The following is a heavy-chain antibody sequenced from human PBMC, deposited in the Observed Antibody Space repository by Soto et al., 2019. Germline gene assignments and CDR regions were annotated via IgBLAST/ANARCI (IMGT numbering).Heavy chain of an antibody. V-gene: IGHV4-34*01. D-gene: IGHD2-8*01. J-gene: IGHJ6*02. CDR2: INHSGST. CDR3: AVDARGRYYYYYVMDV. CDR1: GGSFSGYY. Sequence: SETLSLTCAVYGGSFSGYYWSWIRQPPGKGLEWIGEINHSGSTNYNPSLKSRVTISVDTSKNQFSLKLSSVTAADTAVYYCAVDARGRYYYYYVMDVCGQGSTVTV.